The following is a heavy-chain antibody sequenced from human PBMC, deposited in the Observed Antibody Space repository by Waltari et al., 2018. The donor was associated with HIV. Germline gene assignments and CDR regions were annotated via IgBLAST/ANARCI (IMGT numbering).Heavy chain of an antibody. V-gene: IGHV4-59*01. D-gene: IGHD5-12*01. CDR3: ARTSGYDRPFDY. J-gene: IGHJ4*02. CDR2: IYYSGST. Sequence: QVQLQESGPGLVKPSETLSLTCTVSGGSISSYYWRWIRQPPGKGLGWIGYIYYSGSTNYNPSLKSRVTISVDTSKNQFSLKLSSVTAADTAVYYCARTSGYDRPFDYWGQGTLVTVSS. CDR1: GGSISSYY.